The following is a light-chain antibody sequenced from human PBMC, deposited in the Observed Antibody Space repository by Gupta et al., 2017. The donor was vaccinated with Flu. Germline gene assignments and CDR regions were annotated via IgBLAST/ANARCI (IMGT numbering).Light chain of an antibody. V-gene: IGLV2-14*04. CDR1: ISVVVNYNS. CDR3: SASTRSSTVV. J-gene: IGLJ2*01. Sequence: TLSCTGSISVVVNYNSVSWYHQLPCKAPKLMLSAVRNRPSGVSHRFAGSMSGNSPSLTISGLQAEYEEDYPCSASTRSSTVVSGGATKLPVL. CDR2: AVR.